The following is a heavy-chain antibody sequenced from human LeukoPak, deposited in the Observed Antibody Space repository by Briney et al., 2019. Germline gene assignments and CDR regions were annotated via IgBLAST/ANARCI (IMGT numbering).Heavy chain of an antibody. CDR3: AKVMPLYQLQWGLYDY. Sequence: GGSLRLSCAASGFTFSSYAMSWVRQAPGKGLEWVSAISGSGGSTYYADSVKGRFTISRDNSKNMLYLQMNSLRAEDTAVYYCAKVMPLYQLQWGLYDYWGQGTLVTVSS. CDR1: GFTFSSYA. CDR2: ISGSGGST. D-gene: IGHD2-2*01. V-gene: IGHV3-23*01. J-gene: IGHJ4*02.